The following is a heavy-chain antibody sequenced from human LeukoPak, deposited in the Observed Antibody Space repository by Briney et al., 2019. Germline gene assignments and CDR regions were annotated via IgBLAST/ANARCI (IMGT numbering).Heavy chain of an antibody. J-gene: IGHJ4*02. CDR3: ATSPQILLLDY. Sequence: ASVKVSCKASGGTFSSYAISWVRQAPGQGLEWMGGIIPIFGTANYAQKFQGRVTITADESTSTAYMELSSLRSEDTAVYYCATSPQILLLDYWGQGTLVTVSS. D-gene: IGHD2-15*01. V-gene: IGHV1-69*13. CDR2: IIPIFGTA. CDR1: GGTFSSYA.